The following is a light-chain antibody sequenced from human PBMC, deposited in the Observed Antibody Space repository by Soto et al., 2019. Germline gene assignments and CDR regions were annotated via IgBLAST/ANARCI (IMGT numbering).Light chain of an antibody. V-gene: IGKV1-27*01. Sequence: DIQMTQSPSSLYASVGDRVTITCRASQGINIYLAWYKQKAGKVPKLLIYDASTLQSGVPSRFSGSGSGTDFTLTISGLQPEDVATYYCQKYNGAPLTFGGGTKVEIK. J-gene: IGKJ4*01. CDR1: QGINIY. CDR2: DAS. CDR3: QKYNGAPLT.